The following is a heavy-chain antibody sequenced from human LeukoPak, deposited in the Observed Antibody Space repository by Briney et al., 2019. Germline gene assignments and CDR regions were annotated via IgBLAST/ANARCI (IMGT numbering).Heavy chain of an antibody. CDR3: AIGFRIAVAGSENLCFDY. J-gene: IGHJ4*02. Sequence: GASVKVSCKASGCTFTSYGISWVRQAPGQGLEWMGWISAYNGNTNYAQKLQGRVTMTTGTSTSTAYMELRSLRSDDTAVYYCAIGFRIAVAGSENLCFDYWGQGTLVTVSS. D-gene: IGHD6-19*01. CDR1: GCTFTSYG. V-gene: IGHV1-18*01. CDR2: ISAYNGNT.